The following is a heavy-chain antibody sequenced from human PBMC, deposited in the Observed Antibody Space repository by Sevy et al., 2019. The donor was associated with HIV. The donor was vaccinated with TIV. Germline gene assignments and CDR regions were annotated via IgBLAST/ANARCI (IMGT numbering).Heavy chain of an antibody. CDR2: IKPSGGAP. J-gene: IGHJ4*02. V-gene: IGHV1-2*06. Sequence: ASVKVSCKASGYTFTDYWIHWVRQAPGQGLEWMGRIKPSGGAPNYARMFQDRIAVTSDTSITTAYLELNYLSSDDTAVYYCARTIVSGTMVDIDYWGQGTLVTVSS. D-gene: IGHD1-26*01. CDR1: GYTFTDYW. CDR3: ARTIVSGTMVDIDY.